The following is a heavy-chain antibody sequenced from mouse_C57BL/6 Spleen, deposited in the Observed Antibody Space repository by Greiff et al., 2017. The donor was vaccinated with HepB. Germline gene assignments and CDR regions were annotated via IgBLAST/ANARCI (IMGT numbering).Heavy chain of an antibody. J-gene: IGHJ3*01. CDR2: IRNKANGYTT. V-gene: IGHV7-3*01. Sequence: EVKLMESGGGLVQPGGSLSLSCAASGFTFTDYYMSWVRQPPGKALEWLGFIRNKANGYTTEYSASVKGRFTISRDNSQSILYLQMNALRAEDSATYYCARYEAIYGNYVEAWFAYWGQGTLVTVSA. CDR3: ARYEAIYGNYVEAWFAY. D-gene: IGHD2-1*01. CDR1: GFTFTDYY.